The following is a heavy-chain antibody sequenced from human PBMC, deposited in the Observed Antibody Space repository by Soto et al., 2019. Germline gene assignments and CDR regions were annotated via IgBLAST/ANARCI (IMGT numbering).Heavy chain of an antibody. CDR3: ARAHYYDNTGPPPA. CDR2: ISSSGSPI. CDR1: GFTFSTFE. D-gene: IGHD3-22*01. J-gene: IGHJ4*02. Sequence: EVQLVESGGGLVQPGGSLRLSCVASGFTFSTFEMNWVRQAPGKGLEWVSYISSSGSPIYYAESVKGRFTISRDNAKNSLFLQMDSLRAEDTAVYYCARAHYYDNTGPPPAGGQGTLVTVSS. V-gene: IGHV3-48*03.